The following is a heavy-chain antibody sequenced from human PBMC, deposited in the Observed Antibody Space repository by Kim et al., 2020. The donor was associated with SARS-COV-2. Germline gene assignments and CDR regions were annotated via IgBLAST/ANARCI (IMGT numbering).Heavy chain of an antibody. D-gene: IGHD1-1*01. V-gene: IGHV3-23*01. J-gene: IGHJ4*02. CDR2: ISAGATRT. Sequence: GGSLRLSCAASGFTFSSYTMTWVRQAPGKGPEWVSGISAGATRTYYADSVKGRFTISRDNSKNTLFLHMNNLRAEDSAVYYCAKRNDDSSFDYWCQGTLV. CDR1: GFTFSSYT. CDR3: AKRNDDSSFDY.